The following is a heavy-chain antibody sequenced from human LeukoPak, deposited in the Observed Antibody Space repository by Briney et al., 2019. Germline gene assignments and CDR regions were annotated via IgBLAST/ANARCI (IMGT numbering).Heavy chain of an antibody. Sequence: GGSLRLSCAASGFTFSTYNMNWVRQAPGKGLEWLSYISSSSVIIDHADSVKGRFNISRDNDKNSLYLQMNSLRAEDTAVYYCAGYGIGGMDVWGQGTTVTVSS. CDR2: ISSSSVII. D-gene: IGHD1-1*01. J-gene: IGHJ6*02. CDR1: GFTFSTYN. CDR3: AGYGIGGMDV. V-gene: IGHV3-48*01.